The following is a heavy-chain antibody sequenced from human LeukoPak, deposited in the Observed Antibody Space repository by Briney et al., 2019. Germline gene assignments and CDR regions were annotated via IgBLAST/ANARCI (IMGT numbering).Heavy chain of an antibody. D-gene: IGHD6-19*01. Sequence: GESLKISRKGSGYSFTNYWIGWVPQIPGEGLEWVGNIYPGDYDTRYSPSFQGQVTISADKSLSTAYLQWSSLKASDTAMYYCGRQGVAGTCAQRAQSLDYYYYYYMDVWGKGTTVTVSS. CDR1: GYSFTNYW. CDR2: IYPGDYDT. CDR3: GRQGVAGTCAQRAQSLDYYYYYYMDV. V-gene: IGHV5-51*01. J-gene: IGHJ6*03.